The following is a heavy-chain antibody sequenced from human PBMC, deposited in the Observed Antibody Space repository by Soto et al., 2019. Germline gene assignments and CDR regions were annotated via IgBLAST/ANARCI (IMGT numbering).Heavy chain of an antibody. Sequence: ASVKVSCKASGYTFTSYDINWVLQATGQGLEWMGWMNPNSGNTGYAQKFQGRVTMTRNTSISTAYMELSSLRSEDTAVYYCARGEYYYDSSGYYNWFDPWGQGTLVTVSS. D-gene: IGHD3-22*01. CDR3: ARGEYYYDSSGYYNWFDP. V-gene: IGHV1-8*01. CDR2: MNPNSGNT. CDR1: GYTFTSYD. J-gene: IGHJ5*02.